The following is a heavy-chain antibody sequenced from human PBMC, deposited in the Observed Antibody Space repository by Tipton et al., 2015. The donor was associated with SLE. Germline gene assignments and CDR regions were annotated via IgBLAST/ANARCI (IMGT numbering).Heavy chain of an antibody. V-gene: IGHV4-61*08. D-gene: IGHD2-15*01. CDR1: GGSISSGGYY. CDR3: ARGLYCSGGSCYYFDY. Sequence: TLSLTCTVSGGSISSGGYYWSWIRQHPGKGLEWIGYIYYSGSTNYNPSLKSRVTISVDTSKNQFSLKLSSVTAADTAVYYCARGLYCSGGSCYYFDYWGQGTLVTVSS. CDR2: IYYSGST. J-gene: IGHJ4*02.